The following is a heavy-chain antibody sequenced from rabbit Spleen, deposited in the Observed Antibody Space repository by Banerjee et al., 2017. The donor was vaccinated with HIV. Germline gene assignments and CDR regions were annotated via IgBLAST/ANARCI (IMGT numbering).Heavy chain of an antibody. CDR1: GFDLSSVYY. J-gene: IGHJ4*01. CDR2: IKSSSGST. D-gene: IGHD4-2*01. V-gene: IGHV1S43*01. CDR3: ARATGSENYGSKL. Sequence: QEQLVESGGGLVQPEGSLTLTCKASGFDLSSVYYMCWVRQAPGKGLEWIACIKSSSGSTWYASWAKGRFTISKSTSLNTVTLQMTSLTVADTATYFCARATGSENYGSKLWGPGTLVTVS.